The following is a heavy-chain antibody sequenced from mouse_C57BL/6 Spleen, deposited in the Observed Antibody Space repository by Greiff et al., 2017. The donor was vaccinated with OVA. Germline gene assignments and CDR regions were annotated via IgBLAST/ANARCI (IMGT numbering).Heavy chain of an antibody. J-gene: IGHJ4*01. V-gene: IGHV1-64*01. CDR3: ARKNEGYYAMDY. CDR2: IHPNSGST. CDR1: GYTFTSYW. Sequence: QVQLQQPGAELVKPGASVKLSCKASGYTFTSYWMHWVKQRPGQGLEWIGMIHPNSGSTNYNEKFKSKATLTVDKSSSTAYMQLSSLTSEDSAVYDCARKNEGYYAMDYWGQGTSVTVSS.